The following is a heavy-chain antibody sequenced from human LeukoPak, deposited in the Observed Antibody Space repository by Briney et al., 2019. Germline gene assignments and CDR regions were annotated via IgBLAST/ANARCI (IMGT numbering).Heavy chain of an antibody. CDR2: ISSSGSTI. Sequence: PGGSLRLSCAASGFTFSDYYMSWIRQAPGKGLEWVSYISSSGSTIYYADSVKGRFTISRDSAKNSLYLQMNSLRAEDTAVYYCAREEEYDFWSGGKCDYWGQGTLVTVSS. CDR1: GFTFSDYY. CDR3: AREEEYDFWSGGKCDY. D-gene: IGHD3-3*01. J-gene: IGHJ4*02. V-gene: IGHV3-11*04.